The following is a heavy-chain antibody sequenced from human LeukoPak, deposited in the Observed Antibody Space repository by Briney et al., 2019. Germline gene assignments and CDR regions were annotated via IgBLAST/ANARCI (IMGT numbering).Heavy chain of an antibody. CDR1: GFTFSSYE. D-gene: IGHD1-26*01. Sequence: PGGSLRLSCAASGFTFSSYEMNWVRQAPGKGLEWVSYISSSGSTIYYADSVKGRFTISRDNAKNSLYLQMNSLRAEDTAVYYCARALPYSGSFYGEYFFDYWGQGTLVTVSS. CDR2: ISSSGSTI. CDR3: ARALPYSGSFYGEYFFDY. J-gene: IGHJ4*02. V-gene: IGHV3-48*03.